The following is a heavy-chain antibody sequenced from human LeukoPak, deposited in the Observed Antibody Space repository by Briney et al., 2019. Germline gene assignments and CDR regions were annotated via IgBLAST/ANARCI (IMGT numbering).Heavy chain of an antibody. D-gene: IGHD4-17*01. Sequence: GGSLRLSCAASGFTFSSYWMSWVRQAPGKGLEWVANIEEHGSQKYYVDSVKGRFTTSRDNAKNSVYLQMNSLRAEDTAVYYCARVGRVTTPRYSDYWGQGTLVTVSS. V-gene: IGHV3-7*01. CDR1: GFTFSSYW. J-gene: IGHJ4*02. CDR2: IEEHGSQK. CDR3: ARVGRVTTPRYSDY.